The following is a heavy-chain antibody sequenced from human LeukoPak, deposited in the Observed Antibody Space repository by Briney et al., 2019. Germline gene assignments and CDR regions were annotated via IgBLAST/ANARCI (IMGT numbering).Heavy chain of an antibody. CDR3: ARAPGMGASIDY. Sequence: PSQTLSLTCTVSGGSISTGGYYWSWIRQPPGKGLEWIGYMFYSGSTNYNPSLRSRVTISVDTSKNQFSLRLSSVTAADTAVYYCARAPGMGASIDYWGQGTLVTVSS. J-gene: IGHJ4*02. V-gene: IGHV4-61*08. D-gene: IGHD5-18*01. CDR1: GGSISTGGYY. CDR2: MFYSGST.